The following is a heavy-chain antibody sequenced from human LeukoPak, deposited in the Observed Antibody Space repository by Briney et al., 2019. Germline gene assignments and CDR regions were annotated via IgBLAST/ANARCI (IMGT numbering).Heavy chain of an antibody. CDR2: INPSGGST. Sequence: ASVKVSCKASGYTFTSYYMHWVRQAPGQGLEWMGIINPSGGSTSYAQKFQGRVTMTRDMSTSTVYMELSSLRSEDTAVYYCARGTSIAAAEQLFDYWGQGTLVTVSS. CDR1: GYTFTSYY. V-gene: IGHV1-46*01. CDR3: ARGTSIAAAEQLFDY. D-gene: IGHD6-13*01. J-gene: IGHJ4*02.